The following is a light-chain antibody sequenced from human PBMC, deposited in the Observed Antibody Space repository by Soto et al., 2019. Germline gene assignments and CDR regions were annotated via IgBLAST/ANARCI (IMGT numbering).Light chain of an antibody. CDR1: SSGIRDYNY. CDR3: SSKSPDF. Sequence: QSALVQPASVSGSPGQSITISCTGTSSGIRDYNYVSWYQQLPGNAPKLIMYEVSNRPSGISNRFSGSKSGNTASLTISGLQAEDEADYYCSSKSPDFFGTGTKVTV. V-gene: IGLV2-14*01. CDR2: EVS. J-gene: IGLJ1*01.